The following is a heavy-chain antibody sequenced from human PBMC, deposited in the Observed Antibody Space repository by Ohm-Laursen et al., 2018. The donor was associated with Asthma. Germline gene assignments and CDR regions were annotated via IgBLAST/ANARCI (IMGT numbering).Heavy chain of an antibody. J-gene: IGHJ6*02. Sequence: SETLSLTCPVSGGSISSSSYYWGWIRQPPGKGLEWIGSIYYSGSTYYNPSLKSRVTISVDTSKNQFSLKLSSVTAADTAVYYCARVRIDPGSYYYGMDVWGQGTTVTVSS. V-gene: IGHV4-39*07. CDR1: GGSISSSSYY. D-gene: IGHD2-15*01. CDR2: IYYSGST. CDR3: ARVRIDPGSYYYGMDV.